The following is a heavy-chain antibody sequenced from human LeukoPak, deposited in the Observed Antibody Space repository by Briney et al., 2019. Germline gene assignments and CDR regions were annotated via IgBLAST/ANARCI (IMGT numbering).Heavy chain of an antibody. J-gene: IGHJ6*03. CDR3: ARGPKLWSGYFGWAPPSGRGYYMDV. Sequence: ASVKVSCKASGYTLTSYDINWVRQATGQGLEWTGWMNPNSGNTGYAQKFQGRVTITRNTSISTAYMELSSLRSEDTAVYYCARGPKLWSGYFGWAPPSGRGYYMDVWGKGTTVTVSS. V-gene: IGHV1-8*01. CDR1: GYTLTSYD. CDR2: MNPNSGNT. D-gene: IGHD3-3*01.